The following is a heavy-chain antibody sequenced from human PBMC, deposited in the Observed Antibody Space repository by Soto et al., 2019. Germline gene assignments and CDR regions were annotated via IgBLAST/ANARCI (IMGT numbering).Heavy chain of an antibody. CDR2: IYYSGST. CDR3: ARVPRYSSGWTYYYYGMDV. D-gene: IGHD6-19*01. J-gene: IGHJ6*02. CDR1: GGSISSYY. V-gene: IGHV4-59*01. Sequence: SETLSLTCTVSGGSISSYYWSWIRQPPGKGLEWIGYIYYSGSTNYNPSLKSRVTISVGTSKNQFSLKLSSVTAADTAVYYCARVPRYSSGWTYYYYGMDVWGQGTTVTVSS.